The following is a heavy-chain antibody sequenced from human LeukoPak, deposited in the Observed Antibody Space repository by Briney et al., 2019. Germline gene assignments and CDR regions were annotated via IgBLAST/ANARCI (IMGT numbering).Heavy chain of an antibody. Sequence: GGSLRLSCAASGFSFSSAWMHWVRQAPGEGLVAVSRITSDGSTTWYADSVKGRFTISRDNAKNSLYLQMNSLRAEDTAVYYCARESSGYYSKWFDPWGQGTLVTVSS. CDR2: ITSDGSTT. J-gene: IGHJ5*02. CDR3: ARESSGYYSKWFDP. V-gene: IGHV3-74*01. CDR1: GFSFSSAW. D-gene: IGHD3-22*01.